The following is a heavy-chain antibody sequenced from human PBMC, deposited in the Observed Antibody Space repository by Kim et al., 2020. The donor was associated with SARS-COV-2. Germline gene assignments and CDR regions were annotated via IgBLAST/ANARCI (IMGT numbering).Heavy chain of an antibody. CDR3: AKVSDSSGYYPFDY. D-gene: IGHD3-22*01. V-gene: IGHV3-23*01. J-gene: IGHJ4*02. Sequence: ADSVKGRFPISRDSSKNMVYLQMKRLRAEDTAVYYCAKVSDSSGYYPFDYWGQGTQVTVSS.